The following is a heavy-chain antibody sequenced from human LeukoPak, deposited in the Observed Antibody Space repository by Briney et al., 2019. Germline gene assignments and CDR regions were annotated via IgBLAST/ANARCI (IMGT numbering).Heavy chain of an antibody. Sequence: PGGSLRLSCAASGFTFDDYAMHWVRQAPGKGLEWVSGISWNSGSIGYADSVKGRFTISRDNAKNSLYLQMNSLRAEDTALYYCAKDLTGHGLRYFDWLEDAFEIWGQGTMVTVSS. D-gene: IGHD3-9*01. J-gene: IGHJ3*02. CDR1: GFTFDDYA. CDR3: AKDLTGHGLRYFDWLEDAFEI. CDR2: ISWNSGSI. V-gene: IGHV3-9*01.